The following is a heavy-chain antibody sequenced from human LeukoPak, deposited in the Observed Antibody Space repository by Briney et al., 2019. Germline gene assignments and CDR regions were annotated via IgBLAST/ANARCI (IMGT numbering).Heavy chain of an antibody. D-gene: IGHD3-10*01. CDR3: ARRYYDSGNYYTIDY. Sequence: SETLSLTCAVYGKSFSDYSWIWVRQPPGKGLEWIGEIDHSGSANYNPSLKSRVTISVHTSKNQFSLRLSPVTAADTAIYYCARRYYDSGNYYTIDYWGQGTLVTVSS. CDR1: GKSFSDYS. V-gene: IGHV4-34*01. J-gene: IGHJ4*02. CDR2: IDHSGSA.